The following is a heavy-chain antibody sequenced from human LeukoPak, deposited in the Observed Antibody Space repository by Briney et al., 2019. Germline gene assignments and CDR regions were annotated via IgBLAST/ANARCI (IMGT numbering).Heavy chain of an antibody. Sequence: GESLKISCKGSGYSFTSYWIGWVRQMPGKGLEWMGIIYPGDSDTRYSPSFQGQVTISADKSISTAYLQWSSLKASDTAMYYCARGGKRWAFGLLKPTPNWFDPWGQGTLVTVSS. V-gene: IGHV5-51*01. CDR2: IYPGDSDT. J-gene: IGHJ5*02. CDR3: ARGGKRWAFGLLKPTPNWFDP. CDR1: GYSFTSYW. D-gene: IGHD3-10*01.